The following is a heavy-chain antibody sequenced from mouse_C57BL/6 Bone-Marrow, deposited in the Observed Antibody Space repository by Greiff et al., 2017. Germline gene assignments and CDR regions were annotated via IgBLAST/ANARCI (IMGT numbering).Heavy chain of an antibody. CDR3: ARPLYYYGSSPYYYAMDY. V-gene: IGHV1-7*01. CDR2: INPSSGYT. CDR1: GYTFTSYW. J-gene: IGHJ4*01. D-gene: IGHD1-1*01. Sequence: QVQLQQSGAELAKPGASVKLSCKASGYTFTSYWMHWVKQRPGQGLEWIGYINPSSGYTKYNQKFKDKATLTADKSSSTAYMQLGSLTYEDSAVYYCARPLYYYGSSPYYYAMDYWGQGTSVTVSS.